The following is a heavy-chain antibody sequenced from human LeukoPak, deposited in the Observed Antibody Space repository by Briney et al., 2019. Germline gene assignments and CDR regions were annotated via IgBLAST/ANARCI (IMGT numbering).Heavy chain of an antibody. V-gene: IGHV4-39*07. Sequence: PSETLSLTCTVSGGSISSSSYYWGWIRQPPGKGLEWIGSIYYSGSTYYNPSLKSRVTISVDTSKNQFSLKLSSVTAADTAVYYCARDRAIVPAATYYYYYGMDVWGQGTTVTVSS. J-gene: IGHJ6*02. CDR3: ARDRAIVPAATYYYYYGMDV. CDR2: IYYSGST. CDR1: GGSISSSSYY. D-gene: IGHD2-2*01.